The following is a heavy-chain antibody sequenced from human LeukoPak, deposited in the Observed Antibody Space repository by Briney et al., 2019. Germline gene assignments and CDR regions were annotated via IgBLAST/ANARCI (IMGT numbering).Heavy chain of an antibody. V-gene: IGHV3-23*01. CDR1: GFTFSSYA. J-gene: IGHJ4*02. CDR3: ARDLVGDGNY. CDR2: ISGSGGST. Sequence: GGSLRLSCAASGFTFSSYAMSWVRQAPRKGLEWVSAISGSGGSTYYADSVKGRFTISRDNSKNTLYLQMNSLRAEDTAVYYCARDLVGDGNYWGQGTLVTVSS. D-gene: IGHD2-8*02.